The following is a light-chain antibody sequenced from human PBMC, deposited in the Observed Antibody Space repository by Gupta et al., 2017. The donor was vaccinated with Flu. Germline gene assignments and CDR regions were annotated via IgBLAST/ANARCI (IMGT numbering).Light chain of an antibody. J-gene: IGKJ2*01. V-gene: IGKV1-5*03. CDR2: QSS. Sequence: EIQLTHSPSTLSAFVGDRVTIPCRASHTIGRWLAWFQQKPGDTPKLLIYQSSSLESGVPPRISGRGSGTEFTLTIRGVQAEDAATYYCHQYETYPYTFGRGTKLEIK. CDR1: HTIGRW. CDR3: HQYETYPYT.